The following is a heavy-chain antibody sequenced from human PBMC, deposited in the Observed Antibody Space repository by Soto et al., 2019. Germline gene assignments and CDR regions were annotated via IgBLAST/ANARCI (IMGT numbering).Heavy chain of an antibody. Sequence: GGSLRLSCAASGFTFSNNWMHWVRQAPGKGLVWVSRINNDGSSTNYGDSVKGRFTMSRDNAKNTLYLQMNSLRAEDTAVYYCARGGCTSTSCLDHWGQGTLVTVSS. V-gene: IGHV3-74*01. CDR3: ARGGCTSTSCLDH. D-gene: IGHD2-2*01. CDR1: GFTFSNNW. J-gene: IGHJ5*02. CDR2: INNDGSST.